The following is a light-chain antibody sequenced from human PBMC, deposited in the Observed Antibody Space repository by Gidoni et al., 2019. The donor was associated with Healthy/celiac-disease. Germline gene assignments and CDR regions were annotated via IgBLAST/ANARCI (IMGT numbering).Light chain of an antibody. CDR2: DAS. CDR1: QSISSW. CDR3: QQYNSYPWT. J-gene: IGKJ1*01. Sequence: DIQMTQYPSTLSASVGDRVTITCRASQSISSWLAWYQQKPGKAPKLLIYDASSLERGVPSRFSGSGSGTEFTLTISSLQPDDFATYYCQQYNSYPWTFGQGTKVEIK. V-gene: IGKV1-5*01.